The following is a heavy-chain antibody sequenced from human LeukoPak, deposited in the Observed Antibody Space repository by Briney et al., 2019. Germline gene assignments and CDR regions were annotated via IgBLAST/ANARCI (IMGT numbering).Heavy chain of an antibody. CDR2: INHSGST. CDR1: GGSLSGYY. CDR3: ARVRPYYYDSSGPPVD. V-gene: IGHV4-34*01. Sequence: PSETLSLTCAVYGGSLSGYYWGSIRQPPRKGLEWIGEINHSGSTNYNPSLKSRVTISVDTSKNQYSLKLSSVTAANTAVYYCARVRPYYYDSSGPPVDWGEGTLVTVSS. J-gene: IGHJ4*02. D-gene: IGHD3-22*01.